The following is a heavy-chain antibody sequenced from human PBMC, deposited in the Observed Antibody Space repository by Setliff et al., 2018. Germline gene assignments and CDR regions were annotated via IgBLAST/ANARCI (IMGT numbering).Heavy chain of an antibody. CDR3: ARGRGPDIVVTIPGDY. V-gene: IGHV1-18*01. Sequence: ASVKVSCKTSGYNFIALGINWVRQAPGQGLEWVGWISPYSGKTDYAQKFQGRVIMTIDSATTTAYMELKTLRSDDTAVYYCARGRGPDIVVTIPGDYWGQGTQVTVSS. J-gene: IGHJ4*02. D-gene: IGHD2-15*01. CDR2: ISPYSGKT. CDR1: GYNFIALG.